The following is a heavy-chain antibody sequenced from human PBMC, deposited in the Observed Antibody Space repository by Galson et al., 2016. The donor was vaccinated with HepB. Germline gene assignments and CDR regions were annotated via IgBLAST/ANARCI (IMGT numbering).Heavy chain of an antibody. CDR2: MSPSTDKT. Sequence: SVKVSCKASGYTFSSYDINWVRQATGHGLEWMGWMSPSTDKTGYAREFQGRITMTWDTSISTAYMELSSLRSEDTAVYYCARNLYTTGDFDFWGQGTLVTGSS. CDR3: ARNLYTTGDFDF. CDR1: GYTFSSYD. J-gene: IGHJ4*02. D-gene: IGHD1-1*01. V-gene: IGHV1-8*01.